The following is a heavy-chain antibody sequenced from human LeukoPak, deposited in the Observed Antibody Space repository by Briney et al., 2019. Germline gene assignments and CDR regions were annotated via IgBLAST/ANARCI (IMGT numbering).Heavy chain of an antibody. Sequence: GGSLRLSCAASGFTVSSNYMSWVRQAPGKGLEWVSVICSGGSTYYADSVKGRFTISRDNSKNTLYLQMNSLRAEDTAVYYCAQHYDSSGYYYEAFDYWGQGTQVTVSS. CDR2: ICSGGST. J-gene: IGHJ4*02. CDR1: GFTVSSNY. CDR3: AQHYDSSGYYYEAFDY. V-gene: IGHV3-66*01. D-gene: IGHD3-22*01.